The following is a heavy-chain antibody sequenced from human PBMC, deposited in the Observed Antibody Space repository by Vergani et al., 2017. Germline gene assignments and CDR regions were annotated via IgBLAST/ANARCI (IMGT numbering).Heavy chain of an antibody. V-gene: IGHV4-30-4*08. D-gene: IGHD3-3*01. J-gene: IGHJ5*02. CDR3: AMAPTASYDFWSGYYLSGVPNWFDP. Sequence: QVQLQESGPGLVKPSQTLSLTCTVSGGSISSGDYYWSWIRQPPGKGLEWIGYIYYSGSTYYNPSLKSRVTISVDTSKNQFSLKLSSVTAADTAVYYCAMAPTASYDFWSGYYLSGVPNWFDPWGQGTLVTVSS. CDR2: IYYSGST. CDR1: GGSISSGDYY.